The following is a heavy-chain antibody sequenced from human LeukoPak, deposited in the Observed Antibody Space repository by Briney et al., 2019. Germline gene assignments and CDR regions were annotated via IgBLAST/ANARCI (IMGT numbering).Heavy chain of an antibody. D-gene: IGHD2-2*01. Sequence: GRCLRLSCAASAFTFSSYSMNWVRQAPGKGLGWISYIGISSGNTKYADSVKGRFTISGDKAKNSVYLQMNSLRVEDTAVYYCARDTKYAFDNWGQGTLVTVSS. CDR3: ARDTKYAFDN. J-gene: IGHJ4*02. CDR1: AFTFSSYS. CDR2: IGISSGNT. V-gene: IGHV3-48*01.